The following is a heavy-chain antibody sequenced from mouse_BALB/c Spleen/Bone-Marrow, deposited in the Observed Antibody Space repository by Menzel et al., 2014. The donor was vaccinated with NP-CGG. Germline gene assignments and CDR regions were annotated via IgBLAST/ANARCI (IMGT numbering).Heavy chain of an antibody. CDR3: ARFPMDY. CDR1: GFTFTDYY. Sequence: EVQLVESGGGLVQPGGSLRLSCTTSGFTFTDYYMSWVRQPPGKALEWLAFIRNKAYGYTTEYSASVRGRFTISRDNSQSILYLQMNTLRAEDSATYYCARFPMDYWGQGTSVTVSS. CDR2: IRNKAYGYTT. J-gene: IGHJ4*01. V-gene: IGHV7-3*02.